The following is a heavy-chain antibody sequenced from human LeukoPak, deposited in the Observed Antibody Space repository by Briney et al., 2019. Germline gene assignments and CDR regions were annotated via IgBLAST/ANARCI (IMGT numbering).Heavy chain of an antibody. CDR1: GFTVSSNY. J-gene: IGHJ4*02. D-gene: IGHD3-3*01. V-gene: IGHV3-66*01. CDR2: IYSGGST. Sequence: PGGSLRLSCAASGFTVSSNYMSWVRQAPGKGLEWVSVIYSGGSTYYADSVKGRFTISRDNSKNTLYLQMNSLRAEDTAVYYCARDWAYFWSGYQDYWGQGTLVTVSS. CDR3: ARDWAYFWSGYQDY.